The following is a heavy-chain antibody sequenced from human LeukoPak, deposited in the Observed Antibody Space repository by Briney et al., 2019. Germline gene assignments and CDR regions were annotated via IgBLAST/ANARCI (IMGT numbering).Heavy chain of an antibody. V-gene: IGHV3-48*01. CDR3: ARDGSGDYYDSSAPAFDI. J-gene: IGHJ3*02. Sequence: GGSLRLSCAASGFTLSSYSMNWVRQAPGKGLEWVSYISSSSSTIYYADSVKGRFTISRDNAKNSLYLQMNSLRAEDTAVYYCARDGSGDYYDSSAPAFDIWGQGTMVTVSS. CDR2: ISSSSSTI. D-gene: IGHD3-22*01. CDR1: GFTLSSYS.